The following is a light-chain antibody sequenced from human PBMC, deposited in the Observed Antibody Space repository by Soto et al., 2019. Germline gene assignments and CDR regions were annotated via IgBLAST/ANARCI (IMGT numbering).Light chain of an antibody. Sequence: DIQMTQSPSSLSASVGDRVTITCRASQSISSYLNWYQQKPGKAPKLLIYAASSLQSGVPSRFSGSGSGTDFTLTISSLQPEDFATYFCQQSSRTPWTFGPGTKVDIK. V-gene: IGKV1-39*01. CDR1: QSISSY. CDR2: AAS. J-gene: IGKJ1*01. CDR3: QQSSRTPWT.